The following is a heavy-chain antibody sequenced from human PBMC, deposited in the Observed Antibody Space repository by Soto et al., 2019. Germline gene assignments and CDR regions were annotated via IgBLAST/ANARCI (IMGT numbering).Heavy chain of an antibody. V-gene: IGHV3-30*03. Sequence: QVQLVASWGGMVQPGRSLSLSCAASGFTLSGHGLHWVRQAPGKGLEWVAVVTHDGTERHYPDSVKGRFTITRDISKNTFYLQMNSLRVEDTAMYYCAREKNSGYYRTVDYWGQGTLVTVSS. J-gene: IGHJ4*02. CDR3: AREKNSGYYRTVDY. CDR1: GFTLSGHG. CDR2: VTHDGTER. D-gene: IGHD3-10*01.